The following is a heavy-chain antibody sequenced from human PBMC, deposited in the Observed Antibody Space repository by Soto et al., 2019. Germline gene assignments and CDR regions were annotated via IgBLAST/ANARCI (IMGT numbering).Heavy chain of an antibody. Sequence: QVQLVQSGTEVKKPGASVKVSCKTSGYTFTSYGISWVRQAPGQGLEWMGLISPYNGDTIYARKFQGRVIVTADTATSTVYMELRSLRSDDTAVYYCVRDASSGYRGWWDPWGKGTLVTVSS. J-gene: IGHJ5*02. V-gene: IGHV1-18*01. CDR3: VRDASSGYRGWWDP. D-gene: IGHD5-18*01. CDR1: GYTFTSYG. CDR2: ISPYNGDT.